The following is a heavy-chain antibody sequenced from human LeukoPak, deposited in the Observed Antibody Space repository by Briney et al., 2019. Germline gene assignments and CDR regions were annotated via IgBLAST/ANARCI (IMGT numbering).Heavy chain of an antibody. CDR3: AKDWAATIGLFDY. CDR2: TSYDGANK. V-gene: IGHV3-30*12. Sequence: PGRSLRLSCAASGFPFRSYGMHWVRQAPGKGLEWVSFTSYDGANKYYADSVKGRFTISRDNSKNTLYLQMNSLRAEDTAVYYCAKDWAATIGLFDYWGQGTLVTVSS. J-gene: IGHJ4*02. D-gene: IGHD5-12*01. CDR1: GFPFRSYG.